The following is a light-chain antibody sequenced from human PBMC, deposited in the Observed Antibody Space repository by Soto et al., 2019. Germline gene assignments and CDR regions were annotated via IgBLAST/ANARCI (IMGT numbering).Light chain of an antibody. CDR1: QGIRNF. CDR2: AAS. V-gene: IGKV1-27*01. Sequence: DIQMTQSPPSLSASVGDRVTITCRASQGIRNFVAWYQQKPGKAPKLLIYAASTLQSGVPSRFSGSGSGTYFTLTINRLQPEYVATYSCQKYSSVPVFGPGTKVEIK. J-gene: IGKJ3*01. CDR3: QKYSSVPV.